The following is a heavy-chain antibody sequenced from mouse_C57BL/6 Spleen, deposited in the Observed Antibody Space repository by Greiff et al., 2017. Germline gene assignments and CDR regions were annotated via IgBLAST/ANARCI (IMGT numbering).Heavy chain of an antibody. J-gene: IGHJ2*01. CDR1: GFNIKDYY. CDR2: IDPEDGET. V-gene: IGHV14-2*01. D-gene: IGHD1-1*01. CDR3: ARSDGSSYYFDY. Sequence: EVKLVESGAELVKPGASVKLSCTASGFNIKDYYMHWVKQRTEQGLEWIGRIDPEDGETKYAPKFQGKATITADTSSNTAYLQLSSLTSEDTAVYYCARSDGSSYYFDYWGQGTTLTVSS.